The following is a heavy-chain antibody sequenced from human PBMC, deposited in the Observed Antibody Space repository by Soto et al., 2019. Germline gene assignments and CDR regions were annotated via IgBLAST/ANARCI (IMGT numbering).Heavy chain of an antibody. CDR2: ISGGGSTT. Sequence: EVQLLESGGGLVQPEGSLRLSCEASGFTFSSYAMSWVRQAPGKGLEWVSGISGGGSTTYYADSVKGRFTISRDNSKNTLYLQVNSLRAEDTAVYYCARDQAAGGTISRYFQDWGQGTLVTFSS. J-gene: IGHJ1*01. CDR1: GFTFSSYA. CDR3: ARDQAAGGTISRYFQD. D-gene: IGHD6-13*01. V-gene: IGHV3-23*01.